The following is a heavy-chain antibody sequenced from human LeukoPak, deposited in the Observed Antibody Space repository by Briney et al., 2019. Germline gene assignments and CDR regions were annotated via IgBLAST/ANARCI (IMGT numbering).Heavy chain of an antibody. CDR2: ISGSGGST. J-gene: IGHJ4*02. D-gene: IGHD6-19*01. Sequence: GPSLTPSCAASALTFSSYATSWVRQAPGNGLEWVSAISGSGGSTYYADSVKGRFTISRDNSKNTLYLQMNSLRAEDTAVYYCAITTVAGNVGLFYWGQGTLVTVSS. CDR3: AITTVAGNVGLFY. CDR1: ALTFSSYA. V-gene: IGHV3-23*01.